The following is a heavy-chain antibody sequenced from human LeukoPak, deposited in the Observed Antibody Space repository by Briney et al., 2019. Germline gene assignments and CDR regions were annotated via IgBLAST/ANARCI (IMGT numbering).Heavy chain of an antibody. Sequence: PGGSLRLSCAASGFTFSSYAMSWVRQAPGQGLEWVSAISGSGGSTYYADSVKGRFTISRDNSKNTLYLQMNSLRAEDTAVYYCAKAHDSSGYYYEGYWGQGTLVTVSS. D-gene: IGHD3-22*01. CDR3: AKAHDSSGYYYEGY. CDR1: GFTFSSYA. J-gene: IGHJ4*02. V-gene: IGHV3-23*01. CDR2: ISGSGGST.